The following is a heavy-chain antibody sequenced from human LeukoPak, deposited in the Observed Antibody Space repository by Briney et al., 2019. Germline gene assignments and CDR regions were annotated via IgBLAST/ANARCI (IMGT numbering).Heavy chain of an antibody. Sequence: GGSLRLSCAASGITVSTNYMSWVRQAPGKGLEWVSIAFSDGRTFYADSVKGRFTISRDSSKNTVFLQMNSLRAEDTAVYYCARGDFVYWGQGTLVTVSS. V-gene: IGHV3-53*01. J-gene: IGHJ4*02. CDR1: GITVSTNY. CDR2: AFSDGRT. CDR3: ARGDFVY.